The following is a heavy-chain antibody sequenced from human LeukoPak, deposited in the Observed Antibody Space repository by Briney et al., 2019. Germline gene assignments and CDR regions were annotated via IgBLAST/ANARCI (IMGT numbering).Heavy chain of an antibody. J-gene: IGHJ5*02. CDR3: ARDGWFDP. Sequence: SETLSLTCTVSGGSIRSYYWSWLRQPPGKGLEWIGYIYYSGSTNYNPSLKSRVTISVDTSKNQFSLKLSSGTAADTAVYYCARDGWFDPWGQGTLVTVSS. V-gene: IGHV4-59*01. CDR1: GGSIRSYY. CDR2: IYYSGST.